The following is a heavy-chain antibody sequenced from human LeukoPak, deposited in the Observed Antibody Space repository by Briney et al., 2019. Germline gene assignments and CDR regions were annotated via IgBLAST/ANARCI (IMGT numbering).Heavy chain of an antibody. J-gene: IGHJ4*02. V-gene: IGHV3-13*01. CDR3: ARVSRAAAGWSNFDY. CDR2: IGTAGDT. Sequence: GGSLRLSCAASGFTFSSYDMHWVRQATGKGLEWVSAIGTAGDTYYPGSVKGRFTISTENAKNSLYLQMNSLRAGDTAVYYCARVSRAAAGWSNFDYWGQGTLVTVSS. CDR1: GFTFSSYD. D-gene: IGHD6-13*01.